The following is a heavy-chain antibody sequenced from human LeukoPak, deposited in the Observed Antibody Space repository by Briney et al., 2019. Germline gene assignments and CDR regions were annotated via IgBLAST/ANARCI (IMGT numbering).Heavy chain of an antibody. D-gene: IGHD2-15*01. Sequence: GGSLRLSCAASGFTFSSYAMSWVRQAPGKGLEWVSAISGGGGSTYYADSVKGRFTISRDNSKNTLYLQMNSLRAEDTAVYYCAKVVYCSGGSCFTFSAFDIWGQGTMVTVSS. CDR3: AKVVYCSGGSCFTFSAFDI. J-gene: IGHJ3*02. V-gene: IGHV3-23*01. CDR2: ISGGGGST. CDR1: GFTFSSYA.